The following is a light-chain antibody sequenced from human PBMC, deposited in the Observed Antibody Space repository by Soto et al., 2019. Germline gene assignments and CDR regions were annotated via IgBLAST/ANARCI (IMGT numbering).Light chain of an antibody. CDR3: QSYDSSLSAL. CDR1: SSNIGAGYD. CDR2: GNS. V-gene: IGLV1-40*01. J-gene: IGLJ3*02. Sequence: QSVLTQPPSVSGAPGQRVTISCTGSSSNIGAGYDVHWYQQLPATAPKLLIYGNSNRPSGVPDRFSGSKSGTSASLAITGLQAEDEADYYCQSYDSSLSALFGGGTKLTV.